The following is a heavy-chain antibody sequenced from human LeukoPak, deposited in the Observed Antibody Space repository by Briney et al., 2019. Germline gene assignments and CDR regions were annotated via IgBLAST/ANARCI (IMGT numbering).Heavy chain of an antibody. V-gene: IGHV4-39*01. CDR3: ARRGITYSTSFFDS. CDR1: GGSISGGKDF. CDR2: IYYTGST. J-gene: IGHJ4*02. D-gene: IGHD6-13*01. Sequence: SETLSLTCAVPGGSISGGKDFWGWIRQSPGKGLEWIGSIYYTGSTYYNPSLKSRVTISVDTSKSEFSLMVHSVTAADTAMYYCARRGITYSTSFFDSWGQGTLVTVAS.